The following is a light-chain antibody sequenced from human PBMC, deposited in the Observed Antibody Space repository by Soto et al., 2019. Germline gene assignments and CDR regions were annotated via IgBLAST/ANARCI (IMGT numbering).Light chain of an antibody. Sequence: DIQVTQSPSSLSASVGDRVTITCRASQSISNYVNWYQQKPGKAPKFLIYAASSLQSGVPSRFSGSGSGTDFTLTISSLQPEDFATYYCQQSYSTPRTFGQGTKV. CDR1: QSISNY. V-gene: IGKV1-39*01. CDR3: QQSYSTPRT. CDR2: AAS. J-gene: IGKJ1*01.